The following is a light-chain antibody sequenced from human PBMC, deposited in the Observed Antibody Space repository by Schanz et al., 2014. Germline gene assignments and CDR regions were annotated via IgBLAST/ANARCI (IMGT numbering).Light chain of an antibody. CDR2: DAS. CDR1: QSIGTW. V-gene: IGKV1-5*01. CDR3: QEYKTSPYT. J-gene: IGKJ2*01. Sequence: DLQMTRSPSTLSTFAGDSVTITCRASQSIGTWLAWYHQKPGKAPKALIYDASTLGSGVPARFSGSGSGTEFTLTITSLQPDDGGVYYCQEYKTSPYTFGQGTKLQIK.